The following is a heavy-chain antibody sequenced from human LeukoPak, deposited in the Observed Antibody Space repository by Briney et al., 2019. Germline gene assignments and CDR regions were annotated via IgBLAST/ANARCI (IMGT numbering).Heavy chain of an antibody. V-gene: IGHV1-46*01. CDR2: INPSGGST. J-gene: IGHJ6*02. CDR3: ARDYLVVAAPPPYGMDV. D-gene: IGHD2-15*01. Sequence: ASVKVSCKASGYTSTSYYMHWVRQAPGQGLEWMGIINPSGGSTSYAQKFQDRVTMTRDTSTSTVYMELSSLRSEDTAVYYCARDYLVVAAPPPYGMDVWGQGTTVTVSS. CDR1: GYTSTSYY.